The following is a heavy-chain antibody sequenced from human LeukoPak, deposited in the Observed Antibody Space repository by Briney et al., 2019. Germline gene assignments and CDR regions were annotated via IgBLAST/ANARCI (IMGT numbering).Heavy chain of an antibody. CDR1: GGXISSSSYY. J-gene: IGHJ3*02. V-gene: IGHV4-39*01. D-gene: IGHD1-26*01. CDR3: ASIVGYAFDI. CDR2: IYYSGST. Sequence: PSETLSLTCTVSGGXISSSSYYWGWIRQPPGKGLEWLGSIYYSGSTYYNPSLKSRVTISVDTSKNQFSLKLSSVTAADTAVYYCASIVGYAFDIWGQGTMVTVSS.